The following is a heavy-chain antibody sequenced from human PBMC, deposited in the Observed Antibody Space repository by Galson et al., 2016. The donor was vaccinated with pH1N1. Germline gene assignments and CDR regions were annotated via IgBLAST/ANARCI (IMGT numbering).Heavy chain of an antibody. D-gene: IGHD6-13*01. CDR3: AKVVRGSSWPSFDY. CDR2: ISYDGSKK. J-gene: IGHJ4*02. Sequence: LRLSCAASGFTFSSYGMHWVRQAPGKGLEWVAVISYDGSKKYYADSVKGRFTISRDNSKNTLYLQMNSLRAEDTAVYYCAKVVRGSSWPSFDYWGQGTLVTVSS. V-gene: IGHV3-30*18. CDR1: GFTFSSYG.